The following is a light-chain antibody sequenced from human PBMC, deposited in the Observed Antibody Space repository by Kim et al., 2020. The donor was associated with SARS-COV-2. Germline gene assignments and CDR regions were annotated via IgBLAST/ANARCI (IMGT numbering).Light chain of an antibody. CDR1: NIVTKN. J-gene: IGLJ3*02. CDR3: QVWDSSTWV. CDR2: RDT. Sequence: VALGKTARITCGGNNIVTKNVHWYQQKPGQAPVLVMYRDTTRPSGIPERFSGSNSGNTATLTISRAQAGDEADYYCQVWDSSTWVFGGGTQLTVL. V-gene: IGLV3-9*01.